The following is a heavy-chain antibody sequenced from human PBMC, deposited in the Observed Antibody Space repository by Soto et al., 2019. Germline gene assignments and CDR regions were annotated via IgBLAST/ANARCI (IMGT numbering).Heavy chain of an antibody. Sequence: ASVKVSCKASGYTFSGYYIHWLRQAPGQGLEWMGWINPNSGGTNYAQKFQGRVTVARDTPTSTAYMELSRLTSDDTAVYYCARSLTEGYCTITGCYTRPLYGMDVWGQGTTVTVSS. CDR3: ARSLTEGYCTITGCYTRPLYGMDV. D-gene: IGHD2-2*02. V-gene: IGHV1-2*02. J-gene: IGHJ6*02. CDR2: INPNSGGT. CDR1: GYTFSGYY.